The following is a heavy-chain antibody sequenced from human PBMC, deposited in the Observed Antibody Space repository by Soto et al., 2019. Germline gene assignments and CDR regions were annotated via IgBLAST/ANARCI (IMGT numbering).Heavy chain of an antibody. CDR1: GYTFTSYA. V-gene: IGHV1-3*01. CDR2: INAGNGNT. CDR3: ARSIIVLVPAAIRGGAFDI. D-gene: IGHD2-2*01. J-gene: IGHJ3*02. Sequence: ASVKVSCKASGYTFTSYAMHWVRQAPGQRLEWMGWINAGNGNTKYSQKFQGRVTITRDTSASTAYMELSSLRSEDTAVYYCARSIIVLVPAAIRGGAFDIWGQGTMVTV.